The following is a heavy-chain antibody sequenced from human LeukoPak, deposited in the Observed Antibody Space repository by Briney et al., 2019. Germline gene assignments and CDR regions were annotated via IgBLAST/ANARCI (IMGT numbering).Heavy chain of an antibody. CDR3: ARRAVGLATEDY. V-gene: IGHV4-39*07. CDR2: IYYSGST. J-gene: IGHJ4*02. Sequence: SETLSLTCTVSGGSISSSSYYWRWIRQPPGKGLEWIGSIYYSGSTYYNPSLRSRVTISVETSKNQFSLKLSSVTAADTAVYYCARRAVGLATEDYWGQGTLVTVSS. D-gene: IGHD5-12*01. CDR1: GGSISSSSYY.